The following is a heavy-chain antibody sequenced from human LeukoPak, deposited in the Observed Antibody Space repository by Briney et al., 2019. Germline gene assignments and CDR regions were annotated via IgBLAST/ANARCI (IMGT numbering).Heavy chain of an antibody. CDR3: ARDPLPWIQLWFPDY. J-gene: IGHJ4*02. CDR2: IWYDGSNK. Sequence: GGSLRLSCAASGFTFSSYAMHWDRQAPGKGLEWVAVIWYDGSNKYYADSVKGRFTISRDNSKNTLYLQMNSLRAEDTAVYYCARDPLPWIQLWFPDYWGQGTLVTVSS. V-gene: IGHV3-33*08. D-gene: IGHD5-18*01. CDR1: GFTFSSYA.